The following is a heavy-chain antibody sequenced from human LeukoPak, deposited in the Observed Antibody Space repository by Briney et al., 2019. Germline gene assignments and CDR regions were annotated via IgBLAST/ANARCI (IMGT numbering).Heavy chain of an antibody. Sequence: QPRGSLRLSCTASGFTFSNYAMSWVRQAPGKGLEWVSAISGSGADTYDADSVKGRFTISRDNSKNTLHLQMNSLRAEDTAVYYCAKGSMYYYDNSGYYPYFDYWGQGTLVTVSS. CDR1: GFTFSNYA. CDR3: AKGSMYYYDNSGYYPYFDY. J-gene: IGHJ4*02. D-gene: IGHD3-22*01. CDR2: ISGSGADT. V-gene: IGHV3-23*01.